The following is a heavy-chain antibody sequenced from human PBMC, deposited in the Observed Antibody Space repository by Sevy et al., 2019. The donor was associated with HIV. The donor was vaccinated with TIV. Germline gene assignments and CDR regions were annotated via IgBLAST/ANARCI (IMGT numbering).Heavy chain of an antibody. Sequence: GGSLRLSCAASGFTFSDYYMSWIRQAPGKGLEWVSYISSSGSTIYYADSVKGRFTISRDNAKNSLYLQMNSLRAEDTAVYYCARDLASSTGYSSSWYGMDVWVQGTTVTVSS. CDR2: ISSSGSTI. J-gene: IGHJ6*02. CDR1: GFTFSDYY. CDR3: ARDLASSTGYSSSWYGMDV. V-gene: IGHV3-11*01. D-gene: IGHD6-13*01.